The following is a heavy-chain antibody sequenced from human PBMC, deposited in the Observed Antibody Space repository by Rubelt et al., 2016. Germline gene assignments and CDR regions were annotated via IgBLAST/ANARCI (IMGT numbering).Heavy chain of an antibody. J-gene: IGHJ4*02. Sequence: EVQLVESGGGLVQPGGSLRLSCAASGFTFGNFAMSWVRQAPGRGLEWVSVISSGSNTYCEGAVKRRFTIARDSSKNTVYLQISSLRAEDTAVYYCARGGRLAPLVMGDSWGQGTLVTVSS. D-gene: IGHD6-6*01. V-gene: IGHV3-23*04. CDR2: ISSGSNT. CDR3: ARGGRLAPLVMGDS. CDR1: GFTFGNFA.